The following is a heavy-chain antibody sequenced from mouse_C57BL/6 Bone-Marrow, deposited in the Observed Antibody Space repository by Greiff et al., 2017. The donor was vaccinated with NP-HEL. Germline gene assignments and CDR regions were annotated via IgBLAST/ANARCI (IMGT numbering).Heavy chain of an antibody. CDR1: GYTFTSYW. CDR3: AREGGIYGNPYYYAMDY. Sequence: QVQLQQPGAELVRPGTSVKLSCKASGYTFTSYWMHWVKQRPGQGLEWIGVIDPSDSYTNYNQKFKGKATLTVDTSSSTAYMQLSSLTSEDSAVYYCAREGGIYGNPYYYAMDYWGQGTSVTVSS. J-gene: IGHJ4*01. D-gene: IGHD2-1*01. V-gene: IGHV1-59*01. CDR2: IDPSDSYT.